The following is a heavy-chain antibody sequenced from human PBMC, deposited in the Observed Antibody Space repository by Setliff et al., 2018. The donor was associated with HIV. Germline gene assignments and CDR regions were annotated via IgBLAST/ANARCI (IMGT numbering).Heavy chain of an antibody. CDR2: IYYTGST. D-gene: IGHD1-26*01. CDR3: ARIVRWELVATSTFFYYYMDV. CDR1: GASISSSSHH. V-gene: IGHV4-39*01. Sequence: PSETLSLTCTVSGASISSSSHHWAWIRQPPGKGLEYIGNIYYTGSTHHNPSLESRVATSVDTSKNQFSLKLSSVTATDTAVYYCARIVRWELVATSTFFYYYMDVWGKGTTVTVSS. J-gene: IGHJ6*03.